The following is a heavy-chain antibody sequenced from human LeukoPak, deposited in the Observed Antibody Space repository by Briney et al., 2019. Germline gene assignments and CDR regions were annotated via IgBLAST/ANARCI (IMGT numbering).Heavy chain of an antibody. J-gene: IGHJ3*02. V-gene: IGHV4-39*01. D-gene: IGHD2-2*02. CDR3: ANYCSSSSCHIRRAFDI. CDR1: DGSISSSSYY. Sequence: PSETLSLTCTVSDGSISSSSYYWGWIRQPPGKGLEWIGTIYYSGSTYYSPSLKSRVAISVDTSKNQFSLKLSSVTAAGTAVYYCANYCSSSSCHIRRAFDIWGQGTMVTVSS. CDR2: IYYSGST.